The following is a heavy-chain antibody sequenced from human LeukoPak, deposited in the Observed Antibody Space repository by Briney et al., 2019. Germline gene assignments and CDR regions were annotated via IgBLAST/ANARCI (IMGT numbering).Heavy chain of an antibody. V-gene: IGHV3-30*02. D-gene: IGHD3-16*02. CDR3: VQVGTDGDRGGRSLFLLNY. CDR1: GFTFSSYG. CDR2: IWYGGSNK. J-gene: IGHJ4*02. Sequence: PGGSLRLSCAASGFTFSSYGMHWVRQAPGKGLEWVAVIWYGGSNKYYADSVKGRFTISRDNSKNTLYLQMNSLRAEDTAVYYCVQVGTDGDRGGRSLFLLNYWGQGTLVTVSS.